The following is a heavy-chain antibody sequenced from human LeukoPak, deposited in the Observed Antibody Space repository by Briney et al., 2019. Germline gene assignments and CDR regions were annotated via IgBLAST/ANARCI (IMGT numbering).Heavy chain of an antibody. CDR2: IYSGGST. CDR3: ARQDRYRYYYDSSGHISH. D-gene: IGHD3-22*01. J-gene: IGHJ1*01. CDR1: GFTVSSNY. Sequence: GGSLRLSCAASGFTVSSNYMSWVRQAPGRGLEWVSVIYSGGSTYYADSVKGRFTISRDNSKNTLYLQMNSLRAEDTAVYYCARQDRYRYYYDSSGHISHWGQGTLVTVSS. V-gene: IGHV3-53*01.